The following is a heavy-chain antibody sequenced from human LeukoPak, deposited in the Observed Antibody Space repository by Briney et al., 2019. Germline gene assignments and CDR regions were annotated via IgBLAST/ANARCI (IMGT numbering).Heavy chain of an antibody. CDR3: AKDDAWLRFGE. V-gene: IGHV3-23*01. CDR1: GFTFSKHG. D-gene: IGHD3-10*01. CDR2: ISPSGDIT. J-gene: IGHJ4*02. Sequence: SGGSLRLSCAASGFTFSKHGMNWVRQAPGKGLESVSGISPSGDITYYADSVKGRFTISRDNSKNTLYLEVISLTAEDTAVYYCAKDDAWLRFGEWSQGTLVTVSS.